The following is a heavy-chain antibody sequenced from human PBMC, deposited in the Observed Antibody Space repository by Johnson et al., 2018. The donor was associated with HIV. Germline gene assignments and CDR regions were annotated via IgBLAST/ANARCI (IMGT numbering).Heavy chain of an antibody. CDR2: ISYDGSNK. V-gene: IGHV3-30*04. CDR3: AGGITMKPPTAFDI. Sequence: QVQLVESGGGVVQPGRSLRLSCAASGFTFSSYAMHWVRQAPGKGLEWVAVISYDGSNKYYADSVKGRVTISRDNAKKSLYLQMNSLRAEDTAVYYCAGGITMKPPTAFDIWGQGTVVTVS. J-gene: IGHJ3*02. CDR1: GFTFSSYA. D-gene: IGHD3-22*01.